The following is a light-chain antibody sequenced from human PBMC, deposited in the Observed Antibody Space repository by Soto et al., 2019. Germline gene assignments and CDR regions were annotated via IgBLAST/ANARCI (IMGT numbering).Light chain of an antibody. Sequence: DIQMTQSPSSLSASVGDRVTITCRGSQSISSYLNWYQQKVGKAPKLLISGASSLQSGVPSRFSGSGSGTDFTLTISSLQPEDFVTYYCQQSYSAPRTFGQGTKLEIK. V-gene: IGKV1-39*01. J-gene: IGKJ2*01. CDR1: QSISSY. CDR2: GAS. CDR3: QQSYSAPRT.